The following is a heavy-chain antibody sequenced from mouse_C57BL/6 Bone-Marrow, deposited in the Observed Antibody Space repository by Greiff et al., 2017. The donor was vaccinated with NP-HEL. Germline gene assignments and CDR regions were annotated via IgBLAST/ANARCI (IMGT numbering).Heavy chain of an antibody. CDR3: ARYYYGSSSFDY. D-gene: IGHD1-1*01. CDR1: GYTFTSYL. Sequence: VQLQQPGAELVKPGASVELSCKASGYTFTSYLMHWVKQRPGRGLEWIGRIDPNSGGTKYNEKFKSKATLAVDRPSSTAYMQLNSLTSEDSAVYYCARYYYGSSSFDYWGQGTTLTVSS. J-gene: IGHJ2*01. CDR2: IDPNSGGT. V-gene: IGHV1-72*01.